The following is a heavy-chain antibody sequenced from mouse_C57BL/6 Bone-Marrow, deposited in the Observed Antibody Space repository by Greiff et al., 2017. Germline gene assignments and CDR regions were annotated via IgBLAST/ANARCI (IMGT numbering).Heavy chain of an antibody. J-gene: IGHJ2*01. D-gene: IGHD3-2*02. CDR2: IDPSDSYT. V-gene: IGHV1-69*01. CDR3: ARGGDSSGYVGVGG. Sequence: VQLQQPGAELVMPGASVKLSCKASGYTFTSYWMHWVKQRPGQGLEWIGEIDPSDSYTNYNQKFKGKSTLTVDKSSSTAYMQLSSLTSEDSAVYDCARGGDSSGYVGVGGWGKGATLTVS. CDR1: GYTFTSYW.